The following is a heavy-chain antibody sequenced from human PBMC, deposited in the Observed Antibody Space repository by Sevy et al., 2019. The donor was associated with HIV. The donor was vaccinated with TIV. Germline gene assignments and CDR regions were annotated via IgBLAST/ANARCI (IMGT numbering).Heavy chain of an antibody. CDR1: GFTFSSYA. CDR3: AKDQSFLLGYCSGGSCSQFLTAFDI. CDR2: ISGSGGST. V-gene: IGHV3-23*01. J-gene: IGHJ3*02. Sequence: GGSLRLSCAASGFTFSSYAMSWVRQAPGKGLEWVSAISGSGGSTYYADSVKGRFTISRDNSKNTLYLQMNSLRAEDTAVYYCAKDQSFLLGYCSGGSCSQFLTAFDIWGQGTMVTVSS. D-gene: IGHD2-15*01.